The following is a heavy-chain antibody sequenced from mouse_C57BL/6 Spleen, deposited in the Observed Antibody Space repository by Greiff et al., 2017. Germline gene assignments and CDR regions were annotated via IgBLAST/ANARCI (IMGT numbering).Heavy chain of an antibody. V-gene: IGHV5-4*01. Sequence: EVKLVESGGGLVKPGGSLKLSCAASGFTFSSYAMSWVRQTPEKRLEWVATISDGGSYTYYPDNVKGRFTISRDNAKNNLYLQMSHLKSEDTAMYYCARDPYYGSSIYYAMDYWGQGTSVTVSS. CDR3: ARDPYYGSSIYYAMDY. J-gene: IGHJ4*01. CDR1: GFTFSSYA. CDR2: ISDGGSYT. D-gene: IGHD1-1*01.